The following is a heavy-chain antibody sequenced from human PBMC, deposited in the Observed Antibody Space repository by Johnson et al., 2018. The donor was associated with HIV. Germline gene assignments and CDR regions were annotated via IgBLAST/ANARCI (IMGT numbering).Heavy chain of an antibody. CDR1: GFSFTDHF. V-gene: IGHV3-72*01. D-gene: IGHD3-10*01. Sequence: VQLVESGGGLVQPGWSLRLSCVGSGFSFTDHFMDWVRQAPGTGLEWVGRIRNKPSSYSTDYAASVKGRFTVSRDDSKNSVYLQMSSLKTEDTAVYYCTRDRDGVGVSWGQGTMVTVSS. CDR3: TRDRDGVGVS. J-gene: IGHJ3*01. CDR2: IRNKPSSYST.